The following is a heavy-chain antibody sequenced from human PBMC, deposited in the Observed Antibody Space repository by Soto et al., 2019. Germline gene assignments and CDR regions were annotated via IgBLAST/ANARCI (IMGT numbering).Heavy chain of an antibody. CDR3: AGAEGFRVVINSYWFDP. Sequence: AASVKVSCKASGYTFSRYGIMWVRQAPGQGLEWMGWISAYNGNTNSAEKLRGRLTMTTDASTTTAYMELRSLRSDDTAIYYCAGAEGFRVVINSYWFDPWGQGTLVTVSS. D-gene: IGHD2-21*01. V-gene: IGHV1-18*01. J-gene: IGHJ5*02. CDR1: GYTFSRYG. CDR2: ISAYNGNT.